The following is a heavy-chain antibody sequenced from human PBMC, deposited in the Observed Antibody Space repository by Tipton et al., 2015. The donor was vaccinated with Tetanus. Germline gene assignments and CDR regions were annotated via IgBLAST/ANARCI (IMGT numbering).Heavy chain of an antibody. D-gene: IGHD1-26*01. CDR3: ARGLPREPFYLDY. J-gene: IGHJ4*02. V-gene: IGHV4-31*02. CDR1: GGSITSDNHY. CDR2: IYHSGST. Sequence: LRLSCAVSGGSITSDNHYWSWIRQPLGKDLEWIGYIYHSGSTYYNASLKSRLDISLDTSKNQFSLRLTSVTVADTAVYYCARGLPREPFYLDYWGQGKQVTVSS.